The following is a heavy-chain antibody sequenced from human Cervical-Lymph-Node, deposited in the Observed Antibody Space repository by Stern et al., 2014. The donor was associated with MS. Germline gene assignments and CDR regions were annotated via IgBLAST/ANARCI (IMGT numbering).Heavy chain of an antibody. CDR2: SWSDGTKE. CDR3: ARDDRTSWYGGMPH. J-gene: IGHJ4*02. D-gene: IGHD6-13*01. Sequence: VQLVESGGSAVQPGRSLRLSCATSGFTFSGYGMYWVRQAPGKGLEWVAISWSDGTKEDYADSVKGRFTISRDNSKNTLYLQMTSLRAEDTAVYYCARDDRTSWYGGMPHWGQGTLVTVSS. V-gene: IGHV3-33*01. CDR1: GFTFSGYG.